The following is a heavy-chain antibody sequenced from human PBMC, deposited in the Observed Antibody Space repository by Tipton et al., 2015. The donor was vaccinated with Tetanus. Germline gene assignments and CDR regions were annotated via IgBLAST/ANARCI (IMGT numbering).Heavy chain of an antibody. J-gene: IGHJ3*01. V-gene: IGHV3-11*01. D-gene: IGHD2-21*02. CDR1: GFTVRDFY. CDR3: ARDDPYCGGDCHDAFDV. CDR2: ISSRGSYI. Sequence: SLRLSCAVSGFTVRDFYMSWVRQAPGKGLEWVSSISSRGSYIYYAESVKGRFTISRDNAMNSLSLQMNSLRAEDTGVYFCARDDPYCGGDCHDAFDVWGQGTMVTVSS.